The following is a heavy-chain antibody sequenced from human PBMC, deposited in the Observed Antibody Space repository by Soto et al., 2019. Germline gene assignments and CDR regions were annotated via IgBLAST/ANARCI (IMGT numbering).Heavy chain of an antibody. V-gene: IGHV1-18*04. CDR3: AREGPTAGYLYYYYYGMDV. CDR1: GYTVTIYG. D-gene: IGHD1-1*01. CDR2: ISAYNGNT. J-gene: IGHJ6*04. Sequence: ATGKVSGKAAGYTVTIYGISLVRQAPGQGLEWMGWISAYNGNTDYAQKLQGRVTMTTDTSPSTAYMELRSLRSDDTAVYYVAREGPTAGYLYYYYYGMDVWAKAITVTVS.